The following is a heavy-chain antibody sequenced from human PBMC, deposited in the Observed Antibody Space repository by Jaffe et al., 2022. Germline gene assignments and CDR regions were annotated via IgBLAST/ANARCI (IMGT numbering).Heavy chain of an antibody. D-gene: IGHD6-19*01. Sequence: EVQLVESGGGLVQPGGSLRLSCAASGFTFSSYWMHWVRQAPGKGLVWVSRIKNDGSITSYADSVEGRFTISRDNAKNTLYLQMNSLRAEDTAVYYCARDGISSGWSNDYWGQGTLVTVSS. CDR3: ARDGISSGWSNDY. CDR2: IKNDGSIT. J-gene: IGHJ4*02. V-gene: IGHV3-74*01. CDR1: GFTFSSYW.